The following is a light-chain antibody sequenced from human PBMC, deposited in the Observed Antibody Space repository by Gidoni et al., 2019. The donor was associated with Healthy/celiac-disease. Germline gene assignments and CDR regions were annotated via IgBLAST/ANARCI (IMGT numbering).Light chain of an antibody. J-gene: IGKJ3*01. CDR3: QQYDNLFT. V-gene: IGKV1-33*01. CDR1: QDISNY. Sequence: DIQMTQSPSSLSASVGDRVTITCQASQDISNYLNWYQQKPGKAPKLLIYDASNLETGGPLRFSGSGSGTDFTFTISSLQPEDIATYYCQQYDNLFTFGPGTKVDIK. CDR2: DAS.